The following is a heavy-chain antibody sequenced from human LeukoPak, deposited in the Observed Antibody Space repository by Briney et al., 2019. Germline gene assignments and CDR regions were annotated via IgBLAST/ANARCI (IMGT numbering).Heavy chain of an antibody. V-gene: IGHV3-21*01. CDR2: ISSSSSYI. D-gene: IGHD3-10*01. Sequence: GGSLRLSCAASGFTFSSYSMNWVRQAPGKGLEWVSSISSSSSYIYYADSVKGRFTISRDNAKNSLYLQMNSLRAEDTAVYYCARFLGYYGSGSYRYYYGMDVWGKGTRVTVP. CDR1: GFTFSSYS. J-gene: IGHJ6*04. CDR3: ARFLGYYGSGSYRYYYGMDV.